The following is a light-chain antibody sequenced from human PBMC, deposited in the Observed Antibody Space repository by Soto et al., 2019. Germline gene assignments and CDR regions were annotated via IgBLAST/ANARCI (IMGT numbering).Light chain of an antibody. CDR2: EAR. CDR3: STYTSSSTLV. CDR1: SRDIGAYNL. V-gene: IGLV2-14*01. J-gene: IGLJ2*01. Sequence: QSALTQPASVSGSPGQSITISCSGTSRDIGAYNLVSWYQQPPGKAPKLLIYEARNRPSGISYRFSGSKSGTTASLTISSLLPEDEADYYCSTYTSSSTLVFGAGTKLTVL.